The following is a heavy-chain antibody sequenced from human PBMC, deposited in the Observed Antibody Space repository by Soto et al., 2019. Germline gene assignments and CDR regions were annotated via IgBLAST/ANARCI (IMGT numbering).Heavy chain of an antibody. CDR1: GYTFASHY. J-gene: IGHJ4*02. CDR3: GRETSGLDY. V-gene: IGHV1-46*01. CDR2: INPNGGNT. Sequence: QVQLVQSGAEVKKPGASVKVSCQASGYTFASHYIHWVRQAPGQGLEWMGVINPNGGNTRYAQRFQDRLTLTTDTPTNTVYLDLSSLSSDDTAVYYCGRETSGLDYWGQGTLVTVSS.